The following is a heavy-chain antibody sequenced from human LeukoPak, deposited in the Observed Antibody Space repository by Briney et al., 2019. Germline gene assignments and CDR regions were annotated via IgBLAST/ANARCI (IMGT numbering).Heavy chain of an antibody. CDR2: IYTRGTT. V-gene: IGHV4-4*07. J-gene: IGHJ4*02. CDR3: ARESGAFCPFGY. D-gene: IGHD1-26*01. Sequence: SETLSLTCTVSGSSISSHYWSWIRQPAGKGLEWIGRIYTRGTTNYNPSLKSRVTMSVDTSKNQISLKLSSVTAADTAVYYCARESGAFCPFGYWGQGTLVIVPS. CDR1: GSSISSHY.